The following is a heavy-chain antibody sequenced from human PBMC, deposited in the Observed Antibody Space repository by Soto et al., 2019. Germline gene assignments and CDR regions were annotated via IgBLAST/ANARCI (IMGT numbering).Heavy chain of an antibody. J-gene: IGHJ3*02. Sequence: QVQLVQSGAEVKKPRASVKVSCKASGYTFTGYYMHWVRQAPGQGLEWMGWINPNSGGTNYAQKFQGWVTMTSDTSITTAYMELSRLRSDDAAVYYCAREGGYNNGPADAFDIWGQGTMVTVSS. CDR3: AREGGYNNGPADAFDI. CDR1: GYTFTGYY. V-gene: IGHV1-2*04. D-gene: IGHD5-18*01. CDR2: INPNSGGT.